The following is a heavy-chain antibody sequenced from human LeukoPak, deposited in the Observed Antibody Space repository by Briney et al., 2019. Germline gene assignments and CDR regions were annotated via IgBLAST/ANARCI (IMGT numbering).Heavy chain of an antibody. D-gene: IGHD1-14*01. CDR3: VKDNPLDY. CDR2: IRYDGNNK. J-gene: IGHJ4*02. Sequence: GSLRLSCAASGFTFSSYWMSWVRQAPGKGLDWVAFIRYDGNNKLYADSVKGRFTISRDNSKNTLYLHINSLRAEDTAVYYCVKDNPLDYWGQGTLVIVSS. CDR1: GFTFSSYW. V-gene: IGHV3-30*02.